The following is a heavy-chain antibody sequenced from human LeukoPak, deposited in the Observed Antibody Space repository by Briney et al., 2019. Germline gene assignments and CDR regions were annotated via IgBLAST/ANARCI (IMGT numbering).Heavy chain of an antibody. V-gene: IGHV3-23*01. J-gene: IGHJ6*02. CDR1: GFTFSNYA. Sequence: PGGSLRLSCAASGFTFSNYAMNWVRQAPGKGLEWVSAISGSAGSTYYADSVKGRFTISRDNSKNTLYLQMNSLRAEDTAVYYCAREVYSESTYFGMDVWGQGTTVTVSS. CDR2: ISGSAGST. CDR3: AREVYSESTYFGMDV. D-gene: IGHD4-11*01.